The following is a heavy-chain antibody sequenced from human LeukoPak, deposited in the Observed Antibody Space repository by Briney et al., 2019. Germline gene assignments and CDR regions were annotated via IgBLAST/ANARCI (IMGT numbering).Heavy chain of an antibody. CDR1: GYTFTIHP. CDR2: INTGNGNT. V-gene: IGHV1-3*03. J-gene: IGHJ6*03. CDR3: ARGGATTGYNYMDV. Sequence: ASVKVSCKASGYTFTIHPMHWVRRAPGQRLEWMGWINTGNGNTKYSQEFQDRVTITRDTSATTTYMELGSLRFEDMAVYYCARGGATTGYNYMDVWGKGTTVTVSS. D-gene: IGHD4-17*01.